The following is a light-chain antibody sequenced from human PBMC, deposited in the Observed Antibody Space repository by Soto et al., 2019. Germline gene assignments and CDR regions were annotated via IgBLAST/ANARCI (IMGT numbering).Light chain of an antibody. CDR1: SGHSSYA. CDR3: QTWGTGIHVV. V-gene: IGLV4-69*02. CDR2: LNSDGTH. Sequence: LVLTQSPSASASLGASVKLTCTLSSGHSSYAIAWHQQQPEKGPRYLMKLNSDGTHSKGDGIPDRFSGSSSGAERYLTISSLQSEDEADYYCQTWGTGIHVVFGGGTKVTVL. J-gene: IGLJ2*01.